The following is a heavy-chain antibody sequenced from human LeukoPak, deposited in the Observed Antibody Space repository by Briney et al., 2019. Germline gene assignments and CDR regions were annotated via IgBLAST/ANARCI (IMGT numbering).Heavy chain of an antibody. CDR1: GGSISSSSYY. Sequence: SETLSLTCTVSGGSISSSSYYWGWIRQPPGKGLEWIGSIYYSGSTYYNPSLKSRVTISVDTSKNQFSLKLSSVTAADTAVYYCARQGGRKYYGSGSYYPYYFDYWGQGTLVTVSS. J-gene: IGHJ4*02. V-gene: IGHV4-39*01. D-gene: IGHD3-10*01. CDR2: IYYSGST. CDR3: ARQGGRKYYGSGSYYPYYFDY.